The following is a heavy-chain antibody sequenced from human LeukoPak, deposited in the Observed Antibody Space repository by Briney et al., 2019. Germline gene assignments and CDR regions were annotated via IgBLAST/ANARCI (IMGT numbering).Heavy chain of an antibody. D-gene: IGHD3-3*01. J-gene: IGHJ4*02. CDR2: ISGSGGST. V-gene: IGHV3-23*01. CDR1: GFTFSSYA. Sequence: GSLRLSCAASGFTFSSYATSWVRQAPGKGLEWVSAISGSGGSTYYADSVKGRFTISRDNSKNTLYLQMNSLRAEDTAVYYCAKAGYDFWSGYPNFDYWGQGTLVTVSS. CDR3: AKAGYDFWSGYPNFDY.